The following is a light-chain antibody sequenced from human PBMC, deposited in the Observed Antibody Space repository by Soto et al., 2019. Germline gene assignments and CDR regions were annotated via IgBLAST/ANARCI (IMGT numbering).Light chain of an antibody. CDR1: SSDVGGYNY. V-gene: IGLV2-8*01. CDR3: CSYAGSNTFA. J-gene: IGLJ1*01. CDR2: EVS. Sequence: HSVLTQPASASGSPGQSVTIACTGTSSDVGGYNYVSWYQEHPGKAPKVIIYEVSKRPSGVPDRFSGYKSGNTASLTVSGLQAEDEADYYCCSYAGSNTFAFGTGTKVTVL.